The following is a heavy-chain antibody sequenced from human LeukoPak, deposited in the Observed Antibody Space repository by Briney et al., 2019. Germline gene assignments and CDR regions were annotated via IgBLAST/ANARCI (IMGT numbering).Heavy chain of an antibody. CDR1: GFAFSNFA. J-gene: IGHJ5*01. CDR3: AREKFDS. V-gene: IGHV3-30*14. CDR2: VSYEGTIK. Sequence: PGGSLRLSCAASGFAFSNFAMHWVRQAPGKRLEWVAVVSYEGTIKYYSDSAKGRFTISRDNSNSLVSLQMNNLTTEDTAVYYCAREKFDSWGQGTLVIVS.